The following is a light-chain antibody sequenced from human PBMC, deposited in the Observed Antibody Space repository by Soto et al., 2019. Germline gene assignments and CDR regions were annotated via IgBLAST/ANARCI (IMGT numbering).Light chain of an antibody. CDR3: QQYDSYSSGP. Sequence: DIQMTQSPSTLSASVGDRVTVTCRASQSISSYLNWYQHKPGKAPKLLIYAASSLQSGVPSRFSGSGSGTDFTLTISNLQPDDFATYYCQQYDSYSSGPFGQGTKVDIK. J-gene: IGKJ1*01. V-gene: IGKV1-39*01. CDR2: AAS. CDR1: QSISSY.